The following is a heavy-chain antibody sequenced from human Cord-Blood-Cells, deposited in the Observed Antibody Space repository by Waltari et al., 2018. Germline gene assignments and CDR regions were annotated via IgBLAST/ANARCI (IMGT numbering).Heavy chain of an antibody. J-gene: IGHJ3*01. CDR3: AKHGSTTVTKRGAFDV. Sequence: QLQLQESGPGLVKPSETLSLTCTVSGGSISSSSYYWGWIRQPPGKGLEWIGSIYYSGWTYYNPSLQSRVTVSVDTSKNQFSRKLSSVTAADTAVYWCAKHGSTTVTKRGAFDVWGQGTMVTVSS. CDR2: IYYSGWT. CDR1: GGSISSSSYY. D-gene: IGHD4-17*01. V-gene: IGHV4-39*01.